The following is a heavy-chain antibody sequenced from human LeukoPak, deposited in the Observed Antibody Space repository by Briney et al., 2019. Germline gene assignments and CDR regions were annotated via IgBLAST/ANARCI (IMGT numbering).Heavy chain of an antibody. V-gene: IGHV4-59*01. CDR3: ARLLRYHDY. Sequence: PSETLSLTCTVSGGSISSYYWSWIRQPPRKGLEWIGYIYYSVSTNYNPSLKSRVTISVDTSKNQFSLKLSSVTAADTAVYYCARLLRYHDYWGQGTLVTVSS. CDR2: IYYSVST. J-gene: IGHJ4*02. D-gene: IGHD3-9*01. CDR1: GGSISSYY.